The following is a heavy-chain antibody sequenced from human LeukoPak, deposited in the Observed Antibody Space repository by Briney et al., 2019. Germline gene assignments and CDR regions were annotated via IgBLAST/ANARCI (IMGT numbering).Heavy chain of an antibody. V-gene: IGHV3-23*01. CDR3: AKSSSWYRGAFDI. J-gene: IGHJ3*02. CDR2: ISGSGDNT. D-gene: IGHD6-13*01. CDR1: GFIFSSYA. Sequence: PGGSLRLSCTVSGFIFSSYAMSWVRQAPGKGLQWVSAISGSGDNTYYADSVKGRFTISRDNSKNTLYLQMNSLRAEDTAVYYCAKSSSWYRGAFDIWGQGTMVTVSS.